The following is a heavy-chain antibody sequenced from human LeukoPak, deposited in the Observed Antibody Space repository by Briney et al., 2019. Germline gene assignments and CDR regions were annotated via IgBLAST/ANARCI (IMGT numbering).Heavy chain of an antibody. Sequence: GGSLRLSCAASGFSFSSYEMNWARQAPGKGLEWVSSIDSSGGYMFYADSVKGRFIISRDNAKDSLYLQMNSLRVEDTAVYYCLRGDRRDYWGQGTLVTVSS. J-gene: IGHJ4*02. CDR1: GFSFSSYE. V-gene: IGHV3-21*06. CDR2: IDSSGGYM. CDR3: LRGDRRDY.